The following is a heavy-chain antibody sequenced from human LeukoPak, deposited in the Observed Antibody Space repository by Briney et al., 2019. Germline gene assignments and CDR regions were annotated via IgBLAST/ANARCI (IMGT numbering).Heavy chain of an antibody. CDR3: AKDPPSSSWYLNFQH. D-gene: IGHD6-13*01. CDR2: ISGSGGST. CDR1: GFTFSSYG. J-gene: IGHJ1*01. V-gene: IGHV3-23*01. Sequence: PGGTLRLSCAASGFTFSSYGMSWVRQAPGKGLEWVSAISGSGGSTYYADSVKGRFTISRDNSKNTLYLQMNSLRAEDTAVYYCAKDPPSSSWYLNFQHWGQGTLVTVSS.